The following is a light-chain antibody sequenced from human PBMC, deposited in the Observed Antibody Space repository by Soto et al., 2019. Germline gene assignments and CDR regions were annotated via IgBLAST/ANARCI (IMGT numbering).Light chain of an antibody. V-gene: IGKV2-28*01. Sequence: EIVMTQSPLSLPVTPGEPASISCKSSQSLLHSNGYNYLDWYLQKPGQSPQLLIYAGSNRASGVPDRFSGRESGTDFTLKISRVEAEDVAVYYCMQALQAPFTFGPGTKVDIK. J-gene: IGKJ3*01. CDR1: QSLLHSNGYNY. CDR2: AGS. CDR3: MQALQAPFT.